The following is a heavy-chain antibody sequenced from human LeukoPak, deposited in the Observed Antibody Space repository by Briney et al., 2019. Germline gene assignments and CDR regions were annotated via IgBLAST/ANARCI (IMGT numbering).Heavy chain of an antibody. D-gene: IGHD3-10*01. V-gene: IGHV4-34*01. J-gene: IGHJ5*02. CDR3: ARHRRNYYGSGSLNWFDP. Sequence: SETLSLTCAVYGGSFSGYYWSWIRQPPGKGLEWIGEINHSGSTNYNPSLKSRVTISVDTSKHQFSLKLSSVTAADTAVYYCARHRRNYYGSGSLNWFDPWGQGTLVTVSS. CDR2: INHSGST. CDR1: GGSFSGYY.